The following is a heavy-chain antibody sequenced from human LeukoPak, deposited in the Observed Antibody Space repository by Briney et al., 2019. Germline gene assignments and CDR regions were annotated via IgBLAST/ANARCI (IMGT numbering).Heavy chain of an antibody. Sequence: SETLSLTCTVSGGSISSSSYYWGWIRQPPGKGLEWIGSIYYSGSTYYNPSLKSRVAISVDTSKNQFSLKLSSVTAADTAVYYCAKWESRTYSSREQIFDYWGQGTLVTVSS. D-gene: IGHD6-13*01. CDR3: AKWESRTYSSREQIFDY. CDR2: IYYSGST. CDR1: GGSISSSSYY. V-gene: IGHV4-39*01. J-gene: IGHJ4*02.